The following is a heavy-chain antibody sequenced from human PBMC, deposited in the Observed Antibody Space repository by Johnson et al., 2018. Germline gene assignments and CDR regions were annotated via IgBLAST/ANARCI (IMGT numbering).Heavy chain of an antibody. CDR2: ISYDGSNK. V-gene: IGHV3-30*03. CDR3: ARDPIDLYGMDV. Sequence: QVQLVESGGGVVQPGRSLRLSCAASGFTFSSYGMHWVRQAPGKGLEWVAVISYDGSNKYYADSVKGRFTISRDNSKNTLYLQMNSLRAEDTAVYYCARDPIDLYGMDVWGQGTTVTVSS. CDR1: GFTFSSYG. D-gene: IGHD3-3*01. J-gene: IGHJ6*02.